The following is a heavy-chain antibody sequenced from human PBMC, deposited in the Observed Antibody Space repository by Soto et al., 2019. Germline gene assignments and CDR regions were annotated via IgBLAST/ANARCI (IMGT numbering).Heavy chain of an antibody. CDR3: ATGVVTATKWGYYSYGLDV. J-gene: IGHJ6*02. CDR2: ISSGGFIT. CDR1: GFTFSDYY. D-gene: IGHD2-2*01. Sequence: GGSLRLSCAASGFTFSDYYMSWIRQAPGKGLGWVSYISSGGFITYYADSVKGRFTTSWDKAKNSLYLQMNTLSANDTAVYYCATGVVTATKWGYYSYGLDVWGQGTTVTVSS. V-gene: IGHV3-11*01.